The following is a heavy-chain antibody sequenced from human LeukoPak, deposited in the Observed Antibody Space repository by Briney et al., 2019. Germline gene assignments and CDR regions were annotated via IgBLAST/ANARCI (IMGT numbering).Heavy chain of an antibody. Sequence: SETLSLTCTVSGVSISSYYWNWVRQPPGKGLEWIGYVSYSGSTNYNPSLKSRVTISVDTSKNQFSLKLNSVTAADTAVYYCARTGGYNSPFSFWGQGALVTVSS. CDR3: ARTGGYNSPFSF. D-gene: IGHD5-24*01. CDR2: VSYSGST. CDR1: GVSISSYY. V-gene: IGHV4-59*01. J-gene: IGHJ4*02.